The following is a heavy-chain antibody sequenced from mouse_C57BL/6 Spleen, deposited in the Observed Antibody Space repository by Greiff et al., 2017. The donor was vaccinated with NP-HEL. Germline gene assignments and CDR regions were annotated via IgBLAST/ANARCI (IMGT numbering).Heavy chain of an antibody. CDR3: ARRMDSYYYGSSYEAMDY. Sequence: QVQLQQSGPGLVQPSQSLSITCTVSGFSFTSYGVHWVRQSPGKGLEWLGVIWSGGSTDYNAAFISRLRISKDNSKSQVFFKMNRLQADDTAIYYCARRMDSYYYGSSYEAMDYWGQGTSVTVSS. V-gene: IGHV2-2*01. J-gene: IGHJ4*01. CDR1: GFSFTSYG. CDR2: IWSGGST. D-gene: IGHD1-1*01.